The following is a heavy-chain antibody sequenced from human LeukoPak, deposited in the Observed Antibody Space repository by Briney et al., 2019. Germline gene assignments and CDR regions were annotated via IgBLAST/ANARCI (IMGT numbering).Heavy chain of an antibody. CDR3: AREDRMSRVDP. V-gene: IGHV3-53*04. D-gene: IGHD2-15*01. J-gene: IGHJ5*02. Sequence: GGSLRLSCAASGFTVSSNYMSWVRQAPGKGLEWVSVIYSGGSTYYADSVKGRFTISRHNSKNTLYLQMNSLRAEDTAAYYCAREDRMSRVDPWGQGTLVTVSS. CDR1: GFTVSSNY. CDR2: IYSGGST.